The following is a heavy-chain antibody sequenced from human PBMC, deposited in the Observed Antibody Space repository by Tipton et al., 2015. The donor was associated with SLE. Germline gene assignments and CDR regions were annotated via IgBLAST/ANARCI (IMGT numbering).Heavy chain of an antibody. CDR3: AKDRGAVAGSRDFDY. CDR1: GFTFDDYA. CDR2: ISWNSGSI. V-gene: IGHV3-9*01. J-gene: IGHJ4*02. D-gene: IGHD6-19*01. Sequence: SLRLSCAASGFTFDDYAMHWVRQAPGKGLEWVSGISWNSGSIGYADSVKGRFTISRDNAKNSLYLQKNSLRAEDTALYYCAKDRGAVAGSRDFDYWGQGTLVTVSS.